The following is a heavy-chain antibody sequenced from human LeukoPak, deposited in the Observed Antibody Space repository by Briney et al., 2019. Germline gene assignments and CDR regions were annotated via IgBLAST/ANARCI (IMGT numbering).Heavy chain of an antibody. J-gene: IGHJ4*02. Sequence: GESLKISCKASGYSFSTYCIGWVRQMPGKGLEWMGIISPADSDTRYSPSMQGQVTISADKSISTAYLQWSSLKASDTAMYYCARPSFYDTLTARGYFDYWGQGTPVTVSS. CDR3: ARPSFYDTLTARGYFDY. D-gene: IGHD3-9*01. CDR2: ISPADSDT. CDR1: GYSFSTYC. V-gene: IGHV5-51*01.